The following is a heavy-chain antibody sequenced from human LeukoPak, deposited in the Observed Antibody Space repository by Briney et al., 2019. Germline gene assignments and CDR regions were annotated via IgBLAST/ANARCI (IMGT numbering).Heavy chain of an antibody. CDR2: IWYDGSNK. CDR3: AKAFLDGSGCYPYFDY. D-gene: IGHD3-10*01. Sequence: QPGRSLRLSCAASGFTFSSYGMHWVRQAPGKGLEWVAVIWYDGSNKYYADSVKGRFTISRDNSKNTLYLQMNSLRAEDTAVYYCAKAFLDGSGCYPYFDYWGQGTLVTVSS. CDR1: GFTFSSYG. J-gene: IGHJ4*02. V-gene: IGHV3-33*06.